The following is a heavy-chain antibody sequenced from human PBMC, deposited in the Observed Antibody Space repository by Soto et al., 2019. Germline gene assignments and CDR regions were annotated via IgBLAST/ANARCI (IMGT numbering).Heavy chain of an antibody. V-gene: IGHV6-1*01. J-gene: IGHJ3*02. Sequence: PSQTLSRTCAICGESVSSNRAAWNWIRQSPSRGLEWLGRTYYRSKWYNDYAISVKSRITINPDTSKNQFSLQLNSVTPEDTAVYYCARGAGDIDAFDIWGQGTMVTVSS. D-gene: IGHD7-27*01. CDR2: TYYRSKWYN. CDR3: ARGAGDIDAFDI. CDR1: GESVSSNRAA.